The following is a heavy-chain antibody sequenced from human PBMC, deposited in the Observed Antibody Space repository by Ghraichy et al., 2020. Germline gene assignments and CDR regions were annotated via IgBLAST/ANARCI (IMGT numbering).Heavy chain of an antibody. CDR3: ARANSPFCGHDWYDYGLDV. D-gene: IGHD2-21*02. CDR1: GFTFNIYW. V-gene: IGHV3-7*01. Sequence: GGSLRLSCAASGFTFNIYWMTWVRQAPGKGLEWVANIKHDGSEQFYVDSVKGRFTTSRDEATKSLYLQMNNLRVEDTGIFYCARANSPFCGHDWYDYGLDVWCQGTTVTVSS. CDR2: IKHDGSEQ. J-gene: IGHJ6*02.